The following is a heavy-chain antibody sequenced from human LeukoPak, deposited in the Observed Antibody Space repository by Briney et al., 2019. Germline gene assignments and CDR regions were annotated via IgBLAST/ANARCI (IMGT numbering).Heavy chain of an antibody. D-gene: IGHD3-10*01. Sequence: RASVKVSCKASGYTFTGYYMHWVRQAPGQGLEWMGWINPNSGGTNYAQKFQGRVTMTRDTSISTAYMELSSLRSEDTAVYYCARAIYGSGSYYRNHDAFDIWGQGTMVTVSS. CDR3: ARAIYGSGSYYRNHDAFDI. J-gene: IGHJ3*02. V-gene: IGHV1-2*02. CDR2: INPNSGGT. CDR1: GYTFTGYY.